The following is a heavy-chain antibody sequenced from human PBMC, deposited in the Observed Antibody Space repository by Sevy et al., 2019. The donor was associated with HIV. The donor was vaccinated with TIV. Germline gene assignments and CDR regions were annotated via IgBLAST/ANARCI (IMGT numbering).Heavy chain of an antibody. D-gene: IGHD3-10*01. CDR3: AREYYYYGSGSYYFLDY. Sequence: GGSLRLSCAASGFTFSSYGMHWVRQAPGKGLEWVAVIWYDGSNKYYAHSVKGRFTISRDNSKNTLYLQMNSLRAEDTAVYYCAREYYYYGSGSYYFLDYWGQGTLVTVSS. CDR2: IWYDGSNK. J-gene: IGHJ4*02. V-gene: IGHV3-33*01. CDR1: GFTFSSYG.